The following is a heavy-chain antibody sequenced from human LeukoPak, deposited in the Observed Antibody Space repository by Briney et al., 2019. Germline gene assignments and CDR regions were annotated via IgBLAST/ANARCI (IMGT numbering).Heavy chain of an antibody. D-gene: IGHD3-10*01. CDR2: ICSSGSA. CDR1: GGSISNRNYH. Sequence: SETLSLTCTVSGGSISNRNYHWGWIRQPPGKGLEWIGSICSSGSAYYNPSLKSRVTISVDTSKNQFSLKLSSVTAADTAVYYCARPGGGVISYWGQGTLVTVSS. J-gene: IGHJ4*02. CDR3: ARPGGGVISY. V-gene: IGHV4-39*07.